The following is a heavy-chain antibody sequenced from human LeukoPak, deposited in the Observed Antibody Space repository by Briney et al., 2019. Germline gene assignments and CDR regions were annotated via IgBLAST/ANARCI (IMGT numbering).Heavy chain of an antibody. CDR1: GYTLTELS. CDR3: ATDLSGSYYVDFDY. V-gene: IGHV1-24*01. J-gene: IGHJ4*02. Sequence: ASVKVSCKVSGYTLTELSMHWVRQAPGKGLEWMGGFDPEDGETIYAQKFQGRVTMTEDTSTATAYMELSSLRSEDTAVYYCATDLSGSYYVDFDYWGQGTLVTVSS. D-gene: IGHD1-26*01. CDR2: FDPEDGET.